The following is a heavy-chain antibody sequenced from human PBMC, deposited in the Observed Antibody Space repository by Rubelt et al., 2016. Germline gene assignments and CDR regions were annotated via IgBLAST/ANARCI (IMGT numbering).Heavy chain of an antibody. CDR3: GGHTARSSGGKGFDV. J-gene: IGHJ3*01. Sequence: QLQLQESGPGLVKPSETLSLTCTVPGGSISSSRYYWGWVRQPPGKGLEWIGSIYYTGSTYYNPSLKSRVTISSDTSKNQCYLNLRQVTAAERAGYYCGGHTARSSGGKGFDVWGQWTMVAVSS. CDR1: GGSISSSRYY. V-gene: IGHV4-39*07. D-gene: IGHD2-15*01. CDR2: IYYTGST.